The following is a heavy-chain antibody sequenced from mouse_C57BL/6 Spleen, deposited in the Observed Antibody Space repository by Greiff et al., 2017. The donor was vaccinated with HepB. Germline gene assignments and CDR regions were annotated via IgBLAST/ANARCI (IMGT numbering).Heavy chain of an antibody. J-gene: IGHJ2*01. D-gene: IGHD1-1*01. CDR2: ISSGSSTI. CDR3: AREGIRVWYFDY. CDR1: GFTFSDYG. Sequence: EVKLQESGGGLVKPGGSLKLSCAASGFTFSDYGMHWVRQAPEKGLEWVAYISSGSSTIYYADTVKGRFTISRDNAKNTLFLQMTSLRSEDTAMYYCAREGIRVWYFDYWGQGTTLTVSS. V-gene: IGHV5-17*01.